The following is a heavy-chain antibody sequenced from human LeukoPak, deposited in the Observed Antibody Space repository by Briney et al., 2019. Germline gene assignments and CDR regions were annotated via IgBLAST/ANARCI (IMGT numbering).Heavy chain of an antibody. CDR1: GFTLSSYL. CDR2: INSGGTNT. CDR3: ATGGALGGHFPY. J-gene: IGHJ4*02. D-gene: IGHD3-16*01. Sequence: PGGSLRVSCTASGFTLSSYLMHWVRQAPGKGLVWVSRINSGGTNTDYADSVEGRFTISRDNAKNSLYLQMNSLRGEDTAVYYCATGGALGGHFPYWGQGTLVTVSS. V-gene: IGHV3-74*01.